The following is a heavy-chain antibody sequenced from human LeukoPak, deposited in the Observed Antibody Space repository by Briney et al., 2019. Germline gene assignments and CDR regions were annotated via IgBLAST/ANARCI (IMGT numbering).Heavy chain of an antibody. CDR1: GGSISSSSYY. V-gene: IGHV4-39*01. J-gene: IGHJ6*03. CDR2: IYDSGST. D-gene: IGHD2-15*01. CDR3: ASFYCSGGSCYQYYYYYYMDV. Sequence: SETLSLTCTVSGGSISSSSYYWGWIRQPPGKGLEWIGIIYDSGSTYANPSLKSRVTISVDTSKNQFSLKLSSVTAADTAVYYCASFYCSGGSCYQYYYYYYMDVWGKGTTVTISS.